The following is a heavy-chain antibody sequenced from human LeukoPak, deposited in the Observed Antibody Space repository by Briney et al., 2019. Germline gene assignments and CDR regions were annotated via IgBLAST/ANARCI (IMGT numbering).Heavy chain of an antibody. V-gene: IGHV3-7*01. CDR3: ARGRGAYDDYEGDH. D-gene: IGHD4-17*01. J-gene: IGHJ4*02. CDR1: GFTFSSYW. CDR2: INQDGSEI. Sequence: GGSLRLSCAASGFTFSSYWMSWVRQAPGKGLEWMANINQDGSEIYYVDSVKGRFTISRDNAKNSLYLQMNSLRAEDTAVYYCARGRGAYDDYEGDHWGQGTLVTVSS.